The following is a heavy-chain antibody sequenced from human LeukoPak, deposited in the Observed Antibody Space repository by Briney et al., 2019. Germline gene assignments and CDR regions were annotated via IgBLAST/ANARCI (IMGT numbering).Heavy chain of an antibody. CDR2: IRSKAYGGTA. Sequence: GGSLRLSCTASGFTFGDHSVSWFRQAPRKGLEWVGFIRSKAYGGTAEYAASVKGRFTISRDDSKSVAYLQMDSLKTEDTAVYYCTREIRYFHWFQADYWGQRTLVTVSS. CDR1: GFTFGDHS. J-gene: IGHJ4*02. CDR3: TREIRYFHWFQADY. V-gene: IGHV3-49*03. D-gene: IGHD3-9*01.